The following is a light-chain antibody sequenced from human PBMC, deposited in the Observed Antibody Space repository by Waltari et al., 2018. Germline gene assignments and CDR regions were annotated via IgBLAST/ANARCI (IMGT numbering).Light chain of an antibody. CDR3: QQYYSTPLT. CDR2: WAS. CDR1: PSVLYISNNKNY. Sequence: DIVMTQSPDSLAVSLGERATINCKSSPSVLYISNNKNYLYWYPQKPGQPPKLLIYWASTRESGVPDLFSGSGSGTDFTLTISSLQAEDVAVYYCQQYYSTPLTFGQGTKVEIK. V-gene: IGKV4-1*01. J-gene: IGKJ1*01.